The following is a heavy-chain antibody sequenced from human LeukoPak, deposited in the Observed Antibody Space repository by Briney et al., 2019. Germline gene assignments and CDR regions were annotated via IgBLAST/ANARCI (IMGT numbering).Heavy chain of an antibody. CDR1: GGSISSYY. D-gene: IGHD3-9*01. CDR3: ARVGGYYDILTGYYQAYFDY. J-gene: IGHJ4*02. V-gene: IGHV4-59*01. CDR2: IYYSGST. Sequence: SETLSLTCTVSGGSISSYYWSWIRQPPGKGLEWIGYIYYSGSTNYNPSLKSRATISVDTSKNQFSLKLSSVTAADTAVYYCARVGGYYDILTGYYQAYFDYWGQGTLVTVSS.